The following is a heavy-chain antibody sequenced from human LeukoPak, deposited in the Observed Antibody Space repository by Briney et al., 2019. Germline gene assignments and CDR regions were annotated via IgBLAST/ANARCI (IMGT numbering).Heavy chain of an antibody. CDR1: GFTFDDYG. J-gene: IGHJ4*02. Sequence: PGGSVRLSCAASGFTFDDYGMSWVRQAPGKGLEWVSGINWNGGSTGYADSVKGRFTISRDNANNSLYLQMNSLRAEDTALYYCARDDYYDSSGLDYWGQGTLVTVSS. CDR3: ARDDYYDSSGLDY. V-gene: IGHV3-20*04. D-gene: IGHD3-22*01. CDR2: INWNGGST.